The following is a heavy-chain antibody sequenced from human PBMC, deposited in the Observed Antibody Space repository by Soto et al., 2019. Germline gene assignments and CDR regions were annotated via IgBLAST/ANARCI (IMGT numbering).Heavy chain of an antibody. D-gene: IGHD2-15*01. Sequence: GGSLRLSCAASGCTFSDYDMSWIRQAPGKGLEWVSYISSSGSTIYYADSVKGRFTISRDNAKNSLYLQMNSLRAEDTAVYYCARVPRYCSGGSCYSRRYYYMDVWGKGTTVTVSS. CDR2: ISSSGSTI. CDR1: GCTFSDYD. J-gene: IGHJ6*03. CDR3: ARVPRYCSGGSCYSRRYYYMDV. V-gene: IGHV3-11*01.